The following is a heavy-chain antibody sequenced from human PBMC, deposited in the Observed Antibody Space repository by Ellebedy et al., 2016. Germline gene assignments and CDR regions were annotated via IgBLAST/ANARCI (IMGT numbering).Heavy chain of an antibody. CDR1: GFTFSSYA. CDR2: ISGSGGNT. J-gene: IGHJ4*02. V-gene: IGHV3-23*01. Sequence: GGSLRLSXAASGFTFSSYAMNWVRQAPGKGLEWVSVISGSGGNTHYADSVEGRFTISRDNSKNTLYLQMSSLRADDTAIYYCAKTTEASTTYYDYVWGNYRSASIDYWGQGTQVTVSS. D-gene: IGHD3-16*02. CDR3: AKTTEASTTYYDYVWGNYRSASIDY.